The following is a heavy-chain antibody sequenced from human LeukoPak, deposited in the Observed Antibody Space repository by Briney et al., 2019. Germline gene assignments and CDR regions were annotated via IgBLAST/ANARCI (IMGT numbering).Heavy chain of an antibody. D-gene: IGHD6-6*01. Sequence: ASVKVSCKASGYTFTGYYMHWVRQAPGQGLEWMGWINPNSGGTNYAQKFQGRVTMTRDTSIGTAYMELSRLRSDDTAVYYCARGPGWAARWVGWPLPNWFDPWGQGTLVTVSS. CDR1: GYTFTGYY. CDR3: ARGPGWAARWVGWPLPNWFDP. V-gene: IGHV1-2*02. J-gene: IGHJ5*02. CDR2: INPNSGGT.